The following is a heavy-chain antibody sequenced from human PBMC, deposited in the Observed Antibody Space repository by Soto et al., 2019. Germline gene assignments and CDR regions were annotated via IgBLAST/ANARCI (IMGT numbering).Heavy chain of an antibody. J-gene: IGHJ4*02. D-gene: IGHD2-15*01. CDR1: GFTFSSYA. CDR2: ISGSGGST. V-gene: IGHV3-23*01. Sequence: GGFLRLSCAASGFTFSSYAMSWVRQAPGKGLEWVSAISGSGGSTYYADSVKGRFTISRDNSKNTLYLQMNSLRAEDTAVYYCAKDNGEDIVVVVAATSDYWGQGTLVTISS. CDR3: AKDNGEDIVVVVAATSDY.